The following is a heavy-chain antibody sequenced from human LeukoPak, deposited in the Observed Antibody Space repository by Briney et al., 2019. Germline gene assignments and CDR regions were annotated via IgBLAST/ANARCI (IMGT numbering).Heavy chain of an antibody. D-gene: IGHD3-22*01. V-gene: IGHV4-31*03. CDR3: ARERNYYDSSGAGWAFDI. CDR1: GGSISSGGYY. J-gene: IGHJ3*02. Sequence: SETLSLTCTVSGGSISSGGYYWSWIRQHPGEGLEWIGYIYYSGSTYYNPSLKSRVTISVDTSKNQFSLTLSSVTAADTAVYYCARERNYYDSSGAGWAFDIWGQGTMVTVSS. CDR2: IYYSGST.